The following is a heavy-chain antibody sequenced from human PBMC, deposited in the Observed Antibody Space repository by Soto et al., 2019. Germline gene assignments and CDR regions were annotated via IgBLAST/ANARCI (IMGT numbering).Heavy chain of an antibody. CDR1: GETLNSNP. Sequence: QVQLVQSGAEVKKPGSSLKVSCKVFGETLNSNPIGWVRQAPGQGLEWVGGIVPLSDRTNYAQELQGRVTVTAAGSTSTVYMELSNLKSDDTAVYYCARTAGRDCHSGGGCFSLDVWGQGSLITVSS. D-gene: IGHD2-15*01. V-gene: IGHV1-69*01. CDR2: IVPLSDRT. J-gene: IGHJ4*02. CDR3: ARTAGRDCHSGGGCFSLDV.